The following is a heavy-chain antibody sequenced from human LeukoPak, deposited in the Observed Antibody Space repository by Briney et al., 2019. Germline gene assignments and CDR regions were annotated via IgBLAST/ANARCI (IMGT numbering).Heavy chain of an antibody. CDR1: GYTFTGYY. J-gene: IGHJ3*02. CDR2: INPNSGGT. Sequence: ASVKVSCKASGYTFTGYYMHWVRQAPGQGLEWMGWINPNSGGTNYAQKFQGRVTMTRDTSISTAYTELSRLRSDDTAVYYCARANFPYYYDSNGLNAFHIWGQGTMVTVSS. D-gene: IGHD3-22*01. V-gene: IGHV1-2*02. CDR3: ARANFPYYYDSNGLNAFHI.